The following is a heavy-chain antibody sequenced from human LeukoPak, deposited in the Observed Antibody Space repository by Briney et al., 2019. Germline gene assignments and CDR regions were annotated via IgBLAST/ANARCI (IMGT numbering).Heavy chain of an antibody. Sequence: PGGSLRLSCAASGFTFNNYGMSWVRQAPGKGLEWVSAISGSGGSTYYADSVKGRFTISGDNSKNTLYLQMNSLRAEDTAVYYCARGLGYCGGDCFSSWYLDVWGHGTLVTVSS. D-gene: IGHD2-21*02. J-gene: IGHJ2*01. CDR1: GFTFNNYG. CDR2: ISGSGGST. CDR3: ARGLGYCGGDCFSSWYLDV. V-gene: IGHV3-23*01.